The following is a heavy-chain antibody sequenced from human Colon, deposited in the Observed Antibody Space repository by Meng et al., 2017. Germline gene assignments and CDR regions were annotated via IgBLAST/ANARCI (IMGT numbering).Heavy chain of an antibody. CDR3: ARVNYFGSGNYPDY. CDR1: GYSISSGYY. V-gene: IGHV4-38-2*02. CDR2: IYHGGTT. J-gene: IGHJ4*02. Sequence: SETLSLTCTVSGYSISSGYYWGWIRQPPRKGLEWVGSIYHGGTTYYNPSLKSRITISVDTSKNHFSLKLRSVTAADTAVYYCARVNYFGSGNYPDYWGPGTLVTVSS. D-gene: IGHD3-10*01.